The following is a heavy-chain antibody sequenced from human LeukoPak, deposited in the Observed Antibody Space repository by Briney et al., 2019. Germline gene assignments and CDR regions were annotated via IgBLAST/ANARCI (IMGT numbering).Heavy chain of an antibody. D-gene: IGHD6-6*01. CDR1: GGSFSGYY. Sequence: SETLSLTCAVYGGSFSGYYWSWIRQPPGKGLEWIGEINHSGSTNYNPSLKSRVTISVDTSKNQFSLKLSSVTAADTAVYYCARGRAARRHYFDYWGQGTLVTVSS. CDR3: ARGRAARRHYFDY. CDR2: INHSGST. J-gene: IGHJ4*02. V-gene: IGHV4-34*01.